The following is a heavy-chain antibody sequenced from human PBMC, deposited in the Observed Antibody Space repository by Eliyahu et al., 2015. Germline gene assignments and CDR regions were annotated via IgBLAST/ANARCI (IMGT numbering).Heavy chain of an antibody. CDR2: ISWNSGSI. J-gene: IGHJ4*02. D-gene: IGHD6-19*01. Sequence: EVQLVESGGGLVQPGRSLRLSCXASXFTFDDYAMHWVRQAPGKGLEWVSGISWNSGSIGYADSVKGRFTISRDNAKNSLYLQMNSLRAEDTALYYCAKDIGPEWLVLLDYWGQGTLVTVSS. CDR3: AKDIGPEWLVLLDY. V-gene: IGHV3-9*01. CDR1: XFTFDDYA.